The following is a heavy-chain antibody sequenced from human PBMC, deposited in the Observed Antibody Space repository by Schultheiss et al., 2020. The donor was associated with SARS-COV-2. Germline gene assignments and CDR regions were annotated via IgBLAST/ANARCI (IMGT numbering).Heavy chain of an antibody. Sequence: GGSLRLSCAASGFTFSNYWMHWVRQGPGKGLVWVSRINTDDSIIDYADSVKGRFTISRDNAKNTLYLQMNSLRAEDTAVYYCARFDDTSYFFDFWGQGTLVTVSS. CDR2: INTDDSII. CDR3: ARFDDTSYFFDF. V-gene: IGHV3-74*01. J-gene: IGHJ4*02. D-gene: IGHD3-22*01. CDR1: GFTFSNYW.